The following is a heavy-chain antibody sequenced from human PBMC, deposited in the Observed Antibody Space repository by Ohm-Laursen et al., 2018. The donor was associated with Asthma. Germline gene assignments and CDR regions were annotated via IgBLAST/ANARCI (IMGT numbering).Heavy chain of an antibody. CDR2: ISSDGSST. Sequence: SLRLSCAASGFTITNYWMHWVRQAPGKGLVWVSRISSDGSSTSYADSVKGRFTISRDNAKNTLYLQMNSLRAEDTAVYYCARVAAGSSPGFRWFDPWGQGTLVTVSS. J-gene: IGHJ5*02. CDR3: ARVAAGSSPGFRWFDP. V-gene: IGHV3-74*01. CDR1: GFTITNYW. D-gene: IGHD6-6*01.